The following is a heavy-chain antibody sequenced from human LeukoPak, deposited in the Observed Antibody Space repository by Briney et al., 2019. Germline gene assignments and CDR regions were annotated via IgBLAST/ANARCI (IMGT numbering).Heavy chain of an antibody. CDR3: AREEGSYPESLDY. CDR1: GYTFIGYY. Sequence: GASVKVSCKASGYTFIGYYIHWVRQAPGQGLDWMGWINPNSGDTNYAQKFQGRVTMTRDTSISTAYMELNRLTSDDTAVYYCAREEGSYPESLDYWGQGTLVTVSS. V-gene: IGHV1-2*02. CDR2: INPNSGDT. D-gene: IGHD2-15*01. J-gene: IGHJ4*02.